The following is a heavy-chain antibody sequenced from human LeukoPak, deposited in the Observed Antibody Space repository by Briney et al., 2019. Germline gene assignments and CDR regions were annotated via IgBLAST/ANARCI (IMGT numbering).Heavy chain of an antibody. Sequence: AASVKVSCKASGGTFSSYAISWVRQAPGRGLEWMGGIIPIFGTANYAQKFQGRVTITTDESTSTAYMELSSLRSEDTAVYYCARVGAYCTSTSCLDYWGQGTLVTVSS. J-gene: IGHJ4*02. CDR2: IIPIFGTA. V-gene: IGHV1-69*05. CDR1: GGTFSSYA. CDR3: ARVGAYCTSTSCLDY. D-gene: IGHD2-2*01.